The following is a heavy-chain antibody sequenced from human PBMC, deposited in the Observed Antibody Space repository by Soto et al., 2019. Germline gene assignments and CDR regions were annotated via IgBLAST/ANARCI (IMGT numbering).Heavy chain of an antibody. V-gene: IGHV3-13*04. D-gene: IGHD2-15*01. Sequence: GSLRLSCEASGFTFSKFDMHWARQPTGKGLEWVSTIGISGDTYYAVSVKGRFTISRDNAKNSLSLQMNSLRAGDTALYFCARGQEVGAHFFDSWGQGTQVTVSS. CDR2: IGISGDT. CDR1: GFTFSKFD. J-gene: IGHJ4*02. CDR3: ARGQEVGAHFFDS.